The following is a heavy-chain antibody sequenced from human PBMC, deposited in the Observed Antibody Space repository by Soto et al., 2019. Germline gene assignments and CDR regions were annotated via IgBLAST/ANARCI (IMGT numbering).Heavy chain of an antibody. Sequence: GGSLRLSCAASGFSFSNCGMLWVRQAPGKGLEGVAVIWYDGGYNYYPDSVKGRFTISRDNSKNTLYLQMDTLRAEDTAVYYCARYDSAGRTVSTHGMDVWGQGTTVTVSS. D-gene: IGHD3-22*01. CDR1: GFSFSNCG. CDR3: ARYDSAGRTVSTHGMDV. CDR2: IWYDGGYN. V-gene: IGHV3-33*01. J-gene: IGHJ6*02.